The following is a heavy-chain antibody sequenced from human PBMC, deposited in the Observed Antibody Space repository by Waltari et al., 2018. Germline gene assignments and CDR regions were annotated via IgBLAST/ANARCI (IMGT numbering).Heavy chain of an antibody. V-gene: IGHV4-34*01. D-gene: IGHD6-13*01. CDR2: INHSGIT. J-gene: IGHJ4*02. Sequence: QVQLQQWGAGLLKPSETLSLTCAVYGGSFSGYYWSWIRQPPGKGLEWIGEINHSGITTSNPSLKSRVTISMDTSKNQFSLKLSSVTAADTAVYYCARGLRGQQLVSPLYYFDSWGQGTLVTVSS. CDR1: GGSFSGYY. CDR3: ARGLRGQQLVSPLYYFDS.